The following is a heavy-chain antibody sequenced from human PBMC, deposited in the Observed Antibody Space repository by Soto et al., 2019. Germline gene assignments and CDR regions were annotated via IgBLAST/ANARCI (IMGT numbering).Heavy chain of an antibody. Sequence: GGSLRLSCSASGFTFSSYAMHWVRQAPGKGLEYVSAISSNGGSTYYADSVKGRFTISRDNSKNTLYLQMSSLRAEDTAVYYCVKDLQLGYCTNGVCSTGDYWGQGTLVTVSS. J-gene: IGHJ4*02. D-gene: IGHD2-8*01. CDR3: VKDLQLGYCTNGVCSTGDY. V-gene: IGHV3-64D*08. CDR1: GFTFSSYA. CDR2: ISSNGGST.